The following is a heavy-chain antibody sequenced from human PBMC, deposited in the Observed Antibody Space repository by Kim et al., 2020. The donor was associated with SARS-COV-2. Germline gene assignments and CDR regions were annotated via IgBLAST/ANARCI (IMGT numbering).Heavy chain of an antibody. D-gene: IGHD6-19*01. CDR1: GGSISPYY. CDR3: ARQGSGWEKSFDP. V-gene: IGHV4-59*08. CDR2: IHYSGST. J-gene: IGHJ5*02. Sequence: SETLSLTCTVSGGSISPYYWSWIRQPPGKGLEWIGYIHYSGSTKYNPSLKSRVSISLDTSKNQFSLQLSSLTAADTAVYYCARQGSGWEKSFDPWGQGTLVTVSS.